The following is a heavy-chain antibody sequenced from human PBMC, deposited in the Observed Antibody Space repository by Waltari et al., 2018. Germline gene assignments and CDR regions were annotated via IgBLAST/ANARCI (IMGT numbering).Heavy chain of an antibody. Sequence: EVQVVESGGGLVQPGGSLRLSCAGSGITFSGYWMHWIRQVPGKGLVWVSRVKSDGSDTNYADSVKGRFIISRDNAKNTLYLQMNSLRADDTAVYYCARDSGYSSAPFDYWGQGILVTVSS. CDR2: VKSDGSDT. J-gene: IGHJ4*02. D-gene: IGHD5-18*01. CDR1: GITFSGYW. CDR3: ARDSGYSSAPFDY. V-gene: IGHV3-74*01.